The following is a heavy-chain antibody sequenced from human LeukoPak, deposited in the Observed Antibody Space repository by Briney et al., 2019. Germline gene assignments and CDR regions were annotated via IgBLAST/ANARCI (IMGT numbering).Heavy chain of an antibody. Sequence: PGGSLRLSCAASGFTFSSYWMSWVRQAPGKGLEWVANIKEDGGAKFYVDSVKGRFTISRDNAKNSLYLQMNSLRAEDTAVYYCAGRVGATWVDYWGQGTLVTVSS. V-gene: IGHV3-7*01. CDR2: IKEDGGAK. CDR3: AGRVGATWVDY. J-gene: IGHJ4*02. CDR1: GFTFSSYW. D-gene: IGHD1-26*01.